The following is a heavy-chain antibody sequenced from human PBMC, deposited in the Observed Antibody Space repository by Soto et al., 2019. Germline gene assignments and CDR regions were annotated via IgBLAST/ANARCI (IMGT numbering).Heavy chain of an antibody. J-gene: IGHJ6*03. Sequence: QVQLVESGGGVVQPGGSLRVSCAASEFTSSSHGRHWVHQPPATGREGGAVVWSVGRNQQYADSVRGRFTISRDNSKNTLSLQMNSLRAEDTAVYYCARESTYRSDSGSGRTDSNYMDVWGKGTTVTVSS. CDR1: EFTSSSHG. CDR3: ARESTYRSDSGSGRTDSNYMDV. CDR2: VWSVGRNQ. D-gene: IGHD3-10*01. V-gene: IGHV3-33*01.